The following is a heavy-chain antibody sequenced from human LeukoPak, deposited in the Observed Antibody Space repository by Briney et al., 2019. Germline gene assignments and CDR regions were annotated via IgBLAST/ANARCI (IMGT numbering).Heavy chain of an antibody. CDR2: ITNGGSTI. CDR1: GFTFSYSE. J-gene: IGHJ4*02. D-gene: IGHD6-13*01. Sequence: PGGSLRLSCAAYGFTFSYSEMTWVRQAPGKGLEWVSYITNGGSTIYYADSVKGRFTISRDNAKNLLYLQMSSLRAEDTALYYCARVEDSSSCFDYWGQGTLVTVSS. V-gene: IGHV3-48*03. CDR3: ARVEDSSSCFDY.